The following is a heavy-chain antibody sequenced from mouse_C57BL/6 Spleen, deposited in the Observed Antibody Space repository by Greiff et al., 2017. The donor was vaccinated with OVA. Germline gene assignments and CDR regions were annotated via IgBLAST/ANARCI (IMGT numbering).Heavy chain of an antibody. CDR2: IRSNSNNYAT. Sequence: GGGLVQPNGSLTLSCAASGFRFNTYAMNWVRQAPGKGLEWVARIRSNSNNYATYYADSVKDRFTISRDESESMLYLQMNNLKPEDTAMYYGVRQYGNSWGQVTLVTVSA. D-gene: IGHD2-10*02. CDR3: VRQYGNS. J-gene: IGHJ3*01. CDR1: GFRFNTYA. V-gene: IGHV10-1*01.